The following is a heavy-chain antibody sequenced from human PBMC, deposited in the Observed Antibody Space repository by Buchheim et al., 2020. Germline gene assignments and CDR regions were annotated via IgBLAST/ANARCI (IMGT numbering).Heavy chain of an antibody. V-gene: IGHV1-69*06. CDR1: GGTFSSYA. Sequence: QVQLVQSGAEVKKPGSSVKVSCKASGGTFSSYAMRWVRQAPGQGLEWMGEIIPIFGTPSYAQKFQGRVTITADKSTSTAYVELSSVTVEDTAMYYCVRDGGYDSGKGYFDYWGQGTL. J-gene: IGHJ4*02. D-gene: IGHD3-16*01. CDR2: IIPIFGTP. CDR3: VRDGGYDSGKGYFDY.